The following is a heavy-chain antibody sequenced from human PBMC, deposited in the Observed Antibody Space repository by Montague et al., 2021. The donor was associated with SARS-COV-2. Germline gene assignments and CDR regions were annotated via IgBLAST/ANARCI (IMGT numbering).Heavy chain of an antibody. Sequence: SETLSLTCSVSGGSFSSGDSYWGWLRQAPGKGWEWIGYLHYAGSAYYNPSLRGRVTISADTSENQFSLKLSSVAAADTAVYYCVATYNGNWYYFDYWGQGTLVTVSS. J-gene: IGHJ4*02. CDR3: VATYNGNWYYFDY. CDR2: LHYAGSA. V-gene: IGHV4-39*01. D-gene: IGHD6-13*01. CDR1: GGSFSSGDSY.